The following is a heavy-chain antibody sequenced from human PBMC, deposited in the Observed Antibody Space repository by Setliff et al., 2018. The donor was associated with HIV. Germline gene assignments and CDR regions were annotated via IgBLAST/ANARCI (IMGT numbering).Heavy chain of an antibody. J-gene: IGHJ4*02. CDR3: ARRIYGNNPYFDY. CDR2: IYTSGST. CDR1: GGSISSYY. Sequence: SETLSLTCTVSGGSISSYYWSWIRQPAGKGLEWIGRIYTSGSTNYSPSLKSRVTISVDTSKRQFSLKLSSVTAADTAIYYCARRIYGNNPYFDYWSQGTLVTVSS. V-gene: IGHV4-4*07. D-gene: IGHD4-17*01.